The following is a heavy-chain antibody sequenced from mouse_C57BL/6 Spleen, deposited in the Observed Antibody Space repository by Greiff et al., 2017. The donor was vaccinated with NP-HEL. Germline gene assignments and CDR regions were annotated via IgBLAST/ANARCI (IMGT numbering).Heavy chain of an antibody. CDR1: GFTFSDYG. CDR3: ARPRIYYDYGGFAY. V-gene: IGHV5-17*01. CDR2: ISRGSSTI. D-gene: IGHD2-4*01. Sequence: EVKVVESGGGLVKPGGSLKLSCAASGFTFSDYGMHWVRQAPEKGLEWVAYISRGSSTIYYADTMKGRFTISRDNATNTLFLQMTSLRSEDTAMYYCARPRIYYDYGGFAYWGQGTLVTVSA. J-gene: IGHJ3*01.